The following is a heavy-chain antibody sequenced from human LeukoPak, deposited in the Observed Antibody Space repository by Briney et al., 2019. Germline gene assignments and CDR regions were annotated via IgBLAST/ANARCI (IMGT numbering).Heavy chain of an antibody. D-gene: IGHD3-3*01. CDR2: IYWDNDK. CDR1: GFSLTTSGVG. Sequence: SGPTLVKTTQTLTLTCTFSGFSLTTSGVGVGWIRQAPGEALEWLSVIYWDNDKRYSPSLQTRPTITQDTSRNQVVLTMTDMDPVDTATYYCAHRLPSGSPWPFGYFDFWGQGILVTVSS. CDR3: AHRLPSGSPWPFGYFDF. J-gene: IGHJ4*02. V-gene: IGHV2-5*02.